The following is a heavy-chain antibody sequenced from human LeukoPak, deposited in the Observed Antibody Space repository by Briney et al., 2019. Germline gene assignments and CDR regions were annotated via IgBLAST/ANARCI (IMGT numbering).Heavy chain of an antibody. Sequence: GGSLRLSCAASGFTFSSYSMNWVRQAPGKGLEWVSSISSSSSYIYYADSVKGRFTISRDNAKNSLYLQMNSLRAEDTAVYYCAREGGSHDRAFDIWGQGTMVTVSS. J-gene: IGHJ3*02. CDR1: GFTFSSYS. CDR3: AREGGSHDRAFDI. V-gene: IGHV3-21*01. D-gene: IGHD1-26*01. CDR2: ISSSSSYI.